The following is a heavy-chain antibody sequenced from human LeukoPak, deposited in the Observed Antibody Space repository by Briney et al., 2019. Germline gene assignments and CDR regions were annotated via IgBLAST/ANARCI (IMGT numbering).Heavy chain of an antibody. CDR1: GHSIRSGSYY. V-gene: IGHV4-61*02. CDR3: ARGAWDSSGYILFDY. J-gene: IGHJ4*02. CDR2: NYTSRST. Sequence: SETLSLTCSVCGHSIRSGSYYWSSIRQPGGEGLEWIWRNYTSRSTNYHPSRKSRDSQAVHNSHHQFSLKMGSVTGADTAVYYCARGAWDSSGYILFDYWGQETLVTVSS. D-gene: IGHD3-22*01.